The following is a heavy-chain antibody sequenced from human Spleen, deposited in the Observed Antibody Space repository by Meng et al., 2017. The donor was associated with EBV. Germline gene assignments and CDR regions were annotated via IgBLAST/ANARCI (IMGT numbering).Heavy chain of an antibody. D-gene: IGHD2/OR15-2a*01. CDR2: ITKDSSHV. CDR1: GFSFSTYS. J-gene: IGHJ4*02. V-gene: IGHV3-21*02. Sequence: EVQLVESGGXLVEPGXSLGLSCAASGFSFSTYSMNWVRQAPGKGLEWVSSITKDSSHVYYADAVRGRFTISRDNAKNSLYLQMNSLRVEDTAVYYCARDDTSNKFYFDYWGQGARVTVSS. CDR3: ARDDTSNKFYFDY.